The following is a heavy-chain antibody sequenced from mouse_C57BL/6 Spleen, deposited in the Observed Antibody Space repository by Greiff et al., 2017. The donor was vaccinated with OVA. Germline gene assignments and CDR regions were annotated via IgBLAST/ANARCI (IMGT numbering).Heavy chain of an antibody. CDR3: ARHEKGYYGSSPWFAY. CDR1: GYTFTEYT. D-gene: IGHD1-1*01. J-gene: IGHJ3*01. Sequence: QVQLQQSGAELVKPGASVKLSCKASGYTFTEYTIHWVKQRSGQGLEWIGWFYPGRGSIKYNEKFKDKATLTADKSSSTVYMELSRLTSEDAAVYFCARHEKGYYGSSPWFAYWGQGTLVTVSA. CDR2: FYPGRGSI. V-gene: IGHV1-62-2*01.